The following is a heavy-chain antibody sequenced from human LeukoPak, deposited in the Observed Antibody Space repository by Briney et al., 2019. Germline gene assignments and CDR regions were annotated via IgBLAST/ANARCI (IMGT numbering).Heavy chain of an antibody. CDR2: INPNSGGT. Sequence: ASVKVSCKASGYTFTGYYMHWVRQAPGQGLEWMGWINPNSGGTNYAQKFQGRVTMTRDTSISTAYMELSRLRSDDTAVYYCARPISSSWYETYYYFDYWGQGTLVTVSS. CDR3: ARPISSSWYETYYYFDY. CDR1: GYTFTGYY. D-gene: IGHD6-13*01. J-gene: IGHJ4*02. V-gene: IGHV1-2*02.